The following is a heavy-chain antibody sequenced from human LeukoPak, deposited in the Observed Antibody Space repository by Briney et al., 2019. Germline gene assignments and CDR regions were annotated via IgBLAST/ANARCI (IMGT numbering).Heavy chain of an antibody. V-gene: IGHV4-30-4*01. CDR3: ARESYSYEVLTGYQGATWFDP. CDR1: GGSISSGDYF. CDR2: IHYTGRT. D-gene: IGHD3-9*01. J-gene: IGHJ5*02. Sequence: SETLSLTCTVSGGSISSGDYFWNWIRQPPGKGLEWLGYIHYTGRTYYNPSLQSRVTVSVDTSKNQLSLRLSSVTAADTAIYYCARESYSYEVLTGYQGATWFDPWGQGTLVTVSS.